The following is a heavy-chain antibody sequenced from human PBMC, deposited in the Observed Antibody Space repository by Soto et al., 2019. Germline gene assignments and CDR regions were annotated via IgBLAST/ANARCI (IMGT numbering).Heavy chain of an antibody. V-gene: IGHV3-48*02. J-gene: IGHJ5*02. CDR1: GFTFSSYS. CDR3: ARDRRRFSFNYDFWSGSSNWFDP. D-gene: IGHD3-3*01. CDR2: ISSSSSTI. Sequence: GGSLRLSCAASGFTFSSYSMNWVRQAPGKGLEWVSYISSSSSTIYYADSVKGRFTISRDNAKNSLYLQMNSLRDEDTAVYYCARDRRRFSFNYDFWSGSSNWFDPWGQGTLVTVSS.